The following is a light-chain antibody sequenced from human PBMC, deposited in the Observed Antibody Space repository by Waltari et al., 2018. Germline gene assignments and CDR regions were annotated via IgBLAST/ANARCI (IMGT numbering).Light chain of an antibody. CDR2: AVS. V-gene: IGLV2-23*02. CDR3: SSYAGSSKGV. Sequence: QSALTQPASVSGSPGQSITLSCTGTSSDVGTYKRVSWYQQHPGKAPKLMIYAVSKRPSGVSDRFSGSKSGNMASLTISGLQPEDEAEYFCSSYAGSSKGVFGGGTKVTVL. CDR1: SSDVGTYKR. J-gene: IGLJ2*01.